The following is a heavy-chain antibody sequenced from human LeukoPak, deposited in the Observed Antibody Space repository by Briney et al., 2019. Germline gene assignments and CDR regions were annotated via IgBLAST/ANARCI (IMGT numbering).Heavy chain of an antibody. CDR1: GYSISNGYY. J-gene: IGHJ4*02. V-gene: IGHV4-38-2*02. CDR3: ARETGSHDY. D-gene: IGHD1-26*01. CDR2: MYHSGST. Sequence: SETLSLTCTVSGYSISNGYYWGWIRQPPGKGLEWIGSMYHSGSTYYNPSLKSRVTISVDTSKNQFSLKLSSVTAADTAVYYCARETGSHDYWGQGTLVTVSS.